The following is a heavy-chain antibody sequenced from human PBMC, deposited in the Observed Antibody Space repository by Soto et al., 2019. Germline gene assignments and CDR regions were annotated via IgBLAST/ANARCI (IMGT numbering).Heavy chain of an antibody. V-gene: IGHV4-59*02. CDR2: MYFGGSF. D-gene: IGHD3-22*01. Sequence: PSETLSLTCNVSGASVSHGYWSWIRQPPGKGLEWIGFMYFGGSFNYNPSLTSRATISVETSKNQFSMKLTSVTASDTAVYYCARRYYDSPGFELDTSGQGTLVIVSS. J-gene: IGHJ5*02. CDR3: ARRYYDSPGFELDT. CDR1: GASVSHGY.